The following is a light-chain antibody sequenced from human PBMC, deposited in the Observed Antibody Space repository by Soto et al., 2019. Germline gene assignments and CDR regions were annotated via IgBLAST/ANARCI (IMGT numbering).Light chain of an antibody. Sequence: QSALTQPPSASGSPGQSVTISCTGTSSDVGGYKYVSWYQQHPGKAPKLMIYEVTQRPSGVPDRFSGSKSGNTASLTVSGLQAEDEADYYCSSHAGSNSVLFGGGTKVTVL. J-gene: IGLJ2*01. CDR1: SSDVGGYKY. CDR3: SSHAGSNSVL. V-gene: IGLV2-8*01. CDR2: EVT.